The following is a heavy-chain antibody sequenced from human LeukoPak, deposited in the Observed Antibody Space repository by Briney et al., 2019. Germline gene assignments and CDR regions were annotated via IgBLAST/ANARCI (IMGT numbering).Heavy chain of an antibody. CDR1: GFTFSTYA. CDR3: ARVWGLAVAGGEIEY. J-gene: IGHJ4*02. D-gene: IGHD6-13*01. V-gene: IGHV3-23*01. Sequence: GGSLRLSCAASGFTFSTYAMAWVRQAPGKGLEWVAAITGPGSTTHYAESVKGRFTISRDNAKNSLYLQMNSLRDEDTAVYYCARVWGLAVAGGEIEYWGQGTLVTVSS. CDR2: ITGPGSTT.